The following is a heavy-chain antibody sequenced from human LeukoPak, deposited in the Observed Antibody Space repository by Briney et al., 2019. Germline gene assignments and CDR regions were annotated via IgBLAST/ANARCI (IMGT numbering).Heavy chain of an antibody. V-gene: IGHV3-74*01. CDR1: GFTFSGYC. CDR2: ISNDGTTT. D-gene: IGHD3-10*01. Sequence: GGSLRLSCAASGFTFSGYCMLWVRQAPGKGLVWVSRISNDGTTTNYADSVKGRFTISRDNAKNTLYLQMNSLRAEDTAVYYCARDYYGSGSYWGQGALVTVSS. CDR3: ARDYYGSGSY. J-gene: IGHJ4*02.